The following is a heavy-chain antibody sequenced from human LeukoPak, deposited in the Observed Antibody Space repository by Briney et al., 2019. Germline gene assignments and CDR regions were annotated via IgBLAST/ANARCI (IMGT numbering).Heavy chain of an antibody. CDR3: AKDPELRYFDWSPFYYFDY. V-gene: IGHV3-23*01. CDR1: GFTFSSYA. J-gene: IGHJ4*02. CDR2: ISGSGGST. D-gene: IGHD3-9*01. Sequence: GASLRLSCAASGFTFSSYAMSWVRQAPGKGLEWVSAISGSGGSTYYADSVKGRFTISRDNSKNTLYPQMNSLRAEDTAVYYCAKDPELRYFDWSPFYYFDYWGQGTLVTVSS.